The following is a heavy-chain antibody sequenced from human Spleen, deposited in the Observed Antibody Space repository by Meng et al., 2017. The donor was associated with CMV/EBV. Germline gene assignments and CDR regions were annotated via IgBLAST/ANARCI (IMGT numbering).Heavy chain of an antibody. CDR2: ITAGGGRT. J-gene: IGHJ4*02. CDR3: AKLSIAVSGYIDY. CDR1: GFSFDTYA. V-gene: IGHV3-23*01. Sequence: GESLKISCAASGFSFDTYAMGWVRQAPGKGLEWVSGITAGGGRTYYADSVKGRFTISRDNSKSTLFLLMNALRVDDTAVYHCAKLSIAVSGYIDYWGQGTLVTVSS. D-gene: IGHD6-19*01.